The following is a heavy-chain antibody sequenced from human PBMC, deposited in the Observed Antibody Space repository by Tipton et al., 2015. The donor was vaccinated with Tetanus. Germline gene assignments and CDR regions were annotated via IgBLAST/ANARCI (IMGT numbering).Heavy chain of an antibody. Sequence: SLRLSCAASGFTFSNAWMNWVRQAPGKGLEWVGRIKSKTDGGTTDYAAPVKGRFTISRDDSKNALYLQMNSLKTEDTAVYYCTTYNDYGDRQEDYWGQGTLVTVSS. V-gene: IGHV3-15*07. CDR3: TTYNDYGDRQEDY. CDR2: IKSKTDGGTT. CDR1: GFTFSNAW. J-gene: IGHJ4*02. D-gene: IGHD4-17*01.